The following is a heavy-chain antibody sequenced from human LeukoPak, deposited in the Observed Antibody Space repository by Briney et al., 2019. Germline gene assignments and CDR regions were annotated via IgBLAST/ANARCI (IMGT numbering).Heavy chain of an antibody. J-gene: IGHJ4*02. CDR2: ISGSGGIT. Sequence: GGSLRLSCAASGFTFSSYAMSWVRQAPGKGLEWVSAISGSGGITYYADSVKGRFTISRDNSKNTLYLQMNSLRAEDTAVYYCARDPESRYCTNGVCYKLFYYFDYWGQGTLVTVSS. CDR3: ARDPESRYCTNGVCYKLFYYFDY. D-gene: IGHD2-8*01. CDR1: GFTFSSYA. V-gene: IGHV3-23*01.